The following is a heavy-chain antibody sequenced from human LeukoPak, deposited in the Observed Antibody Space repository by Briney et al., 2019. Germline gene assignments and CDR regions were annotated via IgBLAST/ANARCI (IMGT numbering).Heavy chain of an antibody. Sequence: SETLSLTCTVSGGSISRYYWSWIRQPAGKGLEWIGRIYTSGSPNYNPSLKSRVTMSVDTSKNQFSLKLTSVTAADTAVYYCARDSDSGFGELLSVWGQGTLVTVSS. CDR1: GGSISRYY. J-gene: IGHJ4*02. D-gene: IGHD3-10*01. V-gene: IGHV4-4*07. CDR3: ARDSDSGFGELLSV. CDR2: IYTSGSP.